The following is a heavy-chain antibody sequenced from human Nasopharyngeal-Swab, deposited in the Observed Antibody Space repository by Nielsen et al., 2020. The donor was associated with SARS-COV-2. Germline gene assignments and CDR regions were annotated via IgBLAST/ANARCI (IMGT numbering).Heavy chain of an antibody. CDR2: ISWNSGSI. Sequence: SLKISCAASGLTFDDYAMHWVRQAPGKGLEWVSGISWNSGSIGYADSVKGRFTISRDNAKNSLYLQMNSLRAEDTALYYCAKMAEYCSSTSCSRYYYYGMDVWGQGTTVTVSS. D-gene: IGHD2-2*01. J-gene: IGHJ6*02. V-gene: IGHV3-9*01. CDR1: GLTFDDYA. CDR3: AKMAEYCSSTSCSRYYYYGMDV.